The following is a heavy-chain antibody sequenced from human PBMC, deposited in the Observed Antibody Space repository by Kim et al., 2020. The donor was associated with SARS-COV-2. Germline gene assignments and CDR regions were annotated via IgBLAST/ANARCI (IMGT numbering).Heavy chain of an antibody. CDR1: GFTFSGFA. CDR3: AKRQPNSSGSLTPMFAFDT. D-gene: IGHD3-22*01. Sequence: GGSLRLSCAASGFTFSGFAMRWVRQAPGKGLEWVSGISCDGDNTYYADSVKGRFTISRDNSKNTLYLQMNSLRAEDSAVYYCAKRQPNSSGSLTPMFAFDTWGQGTLVTVSS. CDR2: ISCDGDNT. J-gene: IGHJ5*02. V-gene: IGHV3-23*01.